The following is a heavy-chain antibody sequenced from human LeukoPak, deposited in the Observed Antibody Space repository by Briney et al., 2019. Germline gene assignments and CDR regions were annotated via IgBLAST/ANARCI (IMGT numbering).Heavy chain of an antibody. CDR1: GYTFTSDG. J-gene: IGHJ4*02. CDR2: ISAYSGNT. D-gene: IGHD2-21*01. V-gene: IGHV1-18*01. CDR3: ARESGRDFAD. Sequence: GASVKVSCKASGYTFTSDGITWVRQAPGQGLEWMGWISAYSGNTNYAQKLQGRVTMTTDTSTSTAYMELRSLRSDDTAVYYCARESGRDFADWGQGTLVTVSS.